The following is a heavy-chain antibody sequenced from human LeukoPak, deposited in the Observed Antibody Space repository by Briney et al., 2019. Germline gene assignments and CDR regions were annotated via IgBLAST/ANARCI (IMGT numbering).Heavy chain of an antibody. CDR1: VGCISHHL. V-gene: IGHV4-59*11. CDR2: IYYSRTT. Sequence: LSLTSPVTVGCISHHLWNGMLQPAAKEVKGIGYIYYSRTTNYNPSLKSRVSISVDTSKNEFSLRLISVTAADTAVYYWARDFLECSRASCLNWFDHWGQGTLVTVSS. D-gene: IGHD2-2*01. J-gene: IGHJ5*02. CDR3: ARDFLECSRASCLNWFDH.